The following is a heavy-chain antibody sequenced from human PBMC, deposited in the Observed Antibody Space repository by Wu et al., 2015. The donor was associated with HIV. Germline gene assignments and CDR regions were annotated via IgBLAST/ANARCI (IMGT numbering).Heavy chain of an antibody. CDR3: VRDYLNSQYDIFIASYTPRFDY. V-gene: IGHV1-2*02. J-gene: IGHJ4*02. CDR2: INPETGGT. CDR1: ESMFTGYY. D-gene: IGHD3-9*01. Sequence: QVQLEQSGAEENHPGAAVKVSCMASESMFTGYYFHWVRQASGRGLEWMGWINPETGGTHYAQRFRGRVTMTRDTSIDTTYLHLSGLEFDDTAVYFCVRDYLNSQYDIFIASYTPRFDYWGQGTPVTVSS.